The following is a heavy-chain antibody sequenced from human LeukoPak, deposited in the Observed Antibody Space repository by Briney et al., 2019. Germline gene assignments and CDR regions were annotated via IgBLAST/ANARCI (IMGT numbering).Heavy chain of an antibody. CDR2: ISSGSSIM. CDR3: ARDLDEYGMDV. Sequence: GGSLRLSCVASGFTFGSYSMNWVRQAPGKGLEWVSYISSGSSIMYYADSVKGRFSISRDNAKNSLFLRMDSLRDDDTAVYYCARDLDEYGMDVWGQGTTVTVSS. V-gene: IGHV3-48*02. CDR1: GFTFGSYS. J-gene: IGHJ6*02.